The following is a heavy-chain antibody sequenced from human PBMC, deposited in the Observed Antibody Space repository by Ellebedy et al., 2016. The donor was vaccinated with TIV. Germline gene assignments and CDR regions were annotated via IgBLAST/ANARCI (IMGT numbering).Heavy chain of an antibody. CDR3: AKDSGLSGWYFDY. CDR1: GIAVNRNY. V-gene: IGHV3-23*01. J-gene: IGHJ4*02. CDR2: ISDSGGAT. D-gene: IGHD6-19*01. Sequence: GESLKISCAASGIAVNRNYMTWVRQAPGKGLEWISVISDSGGATYYAAPLKGRFTTSRDNSNDMVYLQINSLRPDDTAVYYCAKDSGLSGWYFDYWGQGTLVTVSS.